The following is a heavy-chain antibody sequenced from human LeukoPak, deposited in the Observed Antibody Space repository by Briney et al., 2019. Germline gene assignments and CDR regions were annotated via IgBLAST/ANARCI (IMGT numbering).Heavy chain of an antibody. CDR2: ISYDGSNK. D-gene: IGHD2-15*01. CDR1: GFTFSSYA. Sequence: GGSLRLSCAASGFTFSSYAMSWVRQAPGKGLEWVAVISYDGSNKYYADSVKGRFTISRDNSKNTLYLQMNSLRAEDTVVYYCASIVVEDNWFDPWGQGTLVTVSS. CDR3: ASIVVEDNWFDP. J-gene: IGHJ5*02. V-gene: IGHV3-30-3*01.